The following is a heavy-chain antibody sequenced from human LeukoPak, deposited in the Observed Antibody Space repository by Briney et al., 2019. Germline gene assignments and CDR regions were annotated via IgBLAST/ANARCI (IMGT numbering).Heavy chain of an antibody. V-gene: IGHV1-18*01. D-gene: IGHD2-2*01. CDR2: ISAYNGNT. Sequence: GASVKVSCKASGYTFTSYGISWVRQAPGQGLEWMGWISAYNGNTNYAQKLQGRVTMTTDTSASTAYMELSSLRSEDTAVYYCASSVVVPAALDYWGQGTLVTVSS. CDR1: GYTFTSYG. J-gene: IGHJ4*02. CDR3: ASSVVVPAALDY.